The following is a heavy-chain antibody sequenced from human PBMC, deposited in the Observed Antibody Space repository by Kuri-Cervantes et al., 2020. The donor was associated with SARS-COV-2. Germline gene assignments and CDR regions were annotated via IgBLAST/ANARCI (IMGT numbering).Heavy chain of an antibody. CDR3: ARSFRYSGSWSNWFDP. V-gene: IGHV4-34*01. CDR1: GFSFSDYY. CDR2: INHSGST. Sequence: GSLRLSCAASGFSFSDYYWSWIRQPPGKGLEWIGEINHSGSTNYNPSLKSRVTISVDTSKNQFSLKLSSVTAADTAVYYCARSFRYSGSWSNWFDPWGQGTLVTVSS. J-gene: IGHJ5*02. D-gene: IGHD1-26*01.